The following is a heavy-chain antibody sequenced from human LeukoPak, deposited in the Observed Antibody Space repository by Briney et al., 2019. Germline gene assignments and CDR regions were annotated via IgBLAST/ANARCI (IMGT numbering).Heavy chain of an antibody. Sequence: PGGSLRLSCAAPGFTFNSNYWSWVRQAPGKGLEWVSVIYSGGTTYYADSVKGRFTFSRDNSKNMLLLQMNSLSAEDTAVYYCARGFNRGFDPWGQGTLVIVSS. CDR2: IYSGGTT. CDR1: GFTFNSNY. CDR3: ARGFNRGFDP. J-gene: IGHJ5*02. D-gene: IGHD3-10*01. V-gene: IGHV3-53*01.